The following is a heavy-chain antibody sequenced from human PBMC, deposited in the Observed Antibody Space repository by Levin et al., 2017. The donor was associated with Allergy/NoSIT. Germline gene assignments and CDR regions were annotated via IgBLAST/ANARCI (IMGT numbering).Heavy chain of an antibody. D-gene: IGHD3-10*01. CDR2: IDWDDDK. V-gene: IGHV2-70*01. J-gene: IGHJ3*02. Sequence: TLSLPCTPSGFSLRTSGMSVGWIRQPPGKALEWLALIDWDDDKYYSTSLKTRLTISKDTSKNQVVLIMTNMDPVDTATYYCARMVRGVIPAFDIWGQGTTVTVSS. CDR1: GFSLRTSGMS. CDR3: ARMVRGVIPAFDI.